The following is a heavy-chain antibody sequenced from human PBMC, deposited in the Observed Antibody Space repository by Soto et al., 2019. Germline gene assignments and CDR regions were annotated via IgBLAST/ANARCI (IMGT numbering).Heavy chain of an antibody. CDR3: ARDLRGASVVVTANTIFQPFDP. D-gene: IGHD2-21*02. CDR2: IIPIFGTA. CDR1: GGTFSSYA. J-gene: IGHJ5*02. V-gene: IGHV1-69*13. Sequence: ASVKVSCKASGGTFSSYAISWVRQAPGQGLEWMGGIIPIFGTANYAQKFQGRVTITADESTSTAYMELSSLRSEDTAVYYCARDLRGASVVVTANTIFQPFDPWGQGTLVTVSS.